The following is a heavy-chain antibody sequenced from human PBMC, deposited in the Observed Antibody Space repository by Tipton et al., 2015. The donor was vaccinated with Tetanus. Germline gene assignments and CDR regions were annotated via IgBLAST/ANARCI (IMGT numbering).Heavy chain of an antibody. J-gene: IGHJ4*02. Sequence: SLRLSCAASGFAFSDHWMSWVRQAPGKGLEWVASIQPDESESHFVDSVKGRFTISRDNSKSTLYLQMDSLRADDTAVYYCAKDGATILGYCSGGSCSDFDYWGQGTLVTVSS. D-gene: IGHD2-15*01. CDR1: GFAFSDHW. CDR2: IQPDESES. CDR3: AKDGATILGYCSGGSCSDFDY. V-gene: IGHV3-7*01.